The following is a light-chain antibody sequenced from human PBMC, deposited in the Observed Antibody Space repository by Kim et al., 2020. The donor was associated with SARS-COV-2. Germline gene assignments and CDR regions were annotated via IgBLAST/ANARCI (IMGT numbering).Light chain of an antibody. CDR1: SSNIGAGYD. CDR3: QSYDSGLTASL. Sequence: QSVLTQPPSVSGAPGQRVTISCTGSSSNIGAGYDVHWYQQLPGAAPKLLIYVNSNRPSGVPDRFSGSKSGTSASLAITGLQAEDEADYYCQSYDSGLTASLFGGGTQLTVL. V-gene: IGLV1-40*01. J-gene: IGLJ2*01. CDR2: VNS.